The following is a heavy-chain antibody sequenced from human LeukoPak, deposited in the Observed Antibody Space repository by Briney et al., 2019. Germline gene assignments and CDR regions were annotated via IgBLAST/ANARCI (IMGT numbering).Heavy chain of an antibody. V-gene: IGHV4-4*02. CDR2: IYHSGST. Sequence: SGTLSLTCAVSGGSISSSNWWSWVRQPPGKGLEWIGEIYHSGSTNYNPSLKSRVTISVDKAKNQFSLKLSSVTAADTAVYYCASASSTVTTFGVCWGQGTLVTVSS. CDR3: ASASSTVTTFGVC. CDR1: GGSISSSNW. J-gene: IGHJ4*02. D-gene: IGHD4-17*01.